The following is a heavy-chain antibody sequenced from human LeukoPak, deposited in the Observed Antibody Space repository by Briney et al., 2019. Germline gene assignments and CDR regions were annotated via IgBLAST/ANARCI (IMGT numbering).Heavy chain of an antibody. J-gene: IGHJ4*02. CDR1: GYTFTGYY. CDR3: ARGSEQLVFDY. CDR2: ISAYNGNT. Sequence: ASVKVSCKASGYTFTGYYMHWVRQAPGQGLEWMGWISAYNGNTNYAQKLQGRVTMTTDTSTSTAYMELRSLRSDDTAVYYCARGSEQLVFDYWGQGTLVTVSS. D-gene: IGHD6-13*01. V-gene: IGHV1-18*04.